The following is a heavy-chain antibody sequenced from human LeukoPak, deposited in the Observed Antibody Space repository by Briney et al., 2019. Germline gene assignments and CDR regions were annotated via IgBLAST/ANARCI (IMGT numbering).Heavy chain of an antibody. Sequence: PGGSLRLSCAASGFIFSGYAMHWVRQAPGKGLEWVSSISSSSSYIYYADSVKGRFTISRDNAKNSLYLQMNSLRAEDTAVYYCARDFKNSGGEPMDVWGQGTTVTVSS. J-gene: IGHJ6*02. CDR3: ARDFKNSGGEPMDV. D-gene: IGHD3-10*01. CDR1: GFIFSGYA. CDR2: ISSSSSYI. V-gene: IGHV3-21*01.